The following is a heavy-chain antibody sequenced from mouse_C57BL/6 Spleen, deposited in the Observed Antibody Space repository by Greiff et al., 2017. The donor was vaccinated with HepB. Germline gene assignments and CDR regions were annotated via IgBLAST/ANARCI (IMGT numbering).Heavy chain of an antibody. CDR3: ARAYYGSSYDFDY. CDR2: IRNKANGYTT. J-gene: IGHJ2*01. D-gene: IGHD1-1*01. CDR1: GFTFTDYY. V-gene: IGHV7-3*01. Sequence: EVKLMESGGGLVQPGGSLSLSCAASGFTFTDYYMSWVRQPPGKALEWLGFIRNKANGYTTEYSASVKGRFTISRDNSQSILYLQMNALRAEDSATYYCARAYYGSSYDFDYWGQGTTLTVSS.